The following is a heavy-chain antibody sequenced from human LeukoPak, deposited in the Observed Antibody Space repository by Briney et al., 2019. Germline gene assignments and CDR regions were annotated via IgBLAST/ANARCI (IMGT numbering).Heavy chain of an antibody. V-gene: IGHV3-23*01. J-gene: IGHJ3*02. CDR2: ISGSGGST. Sequence: GSLRLSCAASGFTFSSYAMSWVRQAPGKGLEWVSAISGSGGSTYYADSVKGRFTISRDNSKNTLYLQMNSLRAEDTAVYYCAKGKGKIIRTYFAFDIWGQGTMVTVSS. CDR1: GFTFSSYA. D-gene: IGHD1-1*01. CDR3: AKGKGKIIRTYFAFDI.